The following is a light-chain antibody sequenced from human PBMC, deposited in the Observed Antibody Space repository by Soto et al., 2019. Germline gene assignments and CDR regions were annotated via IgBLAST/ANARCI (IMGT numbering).Light chain of an antibody. Sequence: ESVLRQSPGTLSLYPGERATLSCRASQSVSSSYLAWYQQKPGQAPRLLIYGASSRATGTPDRFSGSGSGTDFTLTISRLEPEDFAVYYCQQYGSSPPITFGQGTRLEIK. CDR3: QQYGSSPPIT. CDR1: QSVSSSY. V-gene: IGKV3-20*01. CDR2: GAS. J-gene: IGKJ5*01.